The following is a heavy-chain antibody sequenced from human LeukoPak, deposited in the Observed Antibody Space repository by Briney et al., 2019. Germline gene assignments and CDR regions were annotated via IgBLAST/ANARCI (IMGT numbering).Heavy chain of an antibody. J-gene: IGHJ4*02. Sequence: WGSLRLSCAASGCTFSSYAMSWVRQAPGKGLEWVSAISGSGGSTYYADPVKGRFTISRDKSKNTLYLQMNSLRAEDTAVYYCAKWSAPYYDSSGTLDNWGQGTLVTVSS. CDR1: GCTFSSYA. CDR2: ISGSGGST. V-gene: IGHV3-23*01. D-gene: IGHD3-22*01. CDR3: AKWSAPYYDSSGTLDN.